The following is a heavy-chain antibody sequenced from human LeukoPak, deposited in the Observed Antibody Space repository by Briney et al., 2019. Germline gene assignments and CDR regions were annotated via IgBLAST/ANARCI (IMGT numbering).Heavy chain of an antibody. V-gene: IGHV4-34*01. CDR1: GGSFSGYY. Sequence: PSETLSLTCAVYGGSFSGYYWSWIRQPPGKGLEWIGEINHSGSTNYNPSLKSRVTISVDTSKNQFSLKLSSVTAADTAVYYCARGHSGYDGYYFDYWGQGTLVTVSS. CDR3: ARGHSGYDGYYFDY. CDR2: INHSGST. D-gene: IGHD5-12*01. J-gene: IGHJ4*02.